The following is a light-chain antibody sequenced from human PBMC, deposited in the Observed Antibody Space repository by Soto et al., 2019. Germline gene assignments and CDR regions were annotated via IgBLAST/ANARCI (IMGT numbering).Light chain of an antibody. Sequence: QSALTQPASVSGSPGQSITISCTGTSSDVGSYNLVSWYQQHPGKAPKLMIYEVSKRPSGVYNRFSGSKSGNTASRTISGLQAEDEADYYCCSYAGSSTFWVFGAGTQLTVL. CDR2: EVS. CDR1: SSDVGSYNL. V-gene: IGLV2-23*02. J-gene: IGLJ3*02. CDR3: CSYAGSSTFWV.